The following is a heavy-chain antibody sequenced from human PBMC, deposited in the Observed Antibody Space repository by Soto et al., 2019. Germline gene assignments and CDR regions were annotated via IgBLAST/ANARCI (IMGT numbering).Heavy chain of an antibody. CDR2: IYYSGST. CDR3: AILGPGNGNWFYP. CDR1: GGYISSSSYY. V-gene: IGHV4-39*01. J-gene: IGHJ5*02. D-gene: IGHD2-21*01. Sequence: PSETLSLICTVSGGYISSSSYYWGWIRKPPGKGMEWIGSIYYSGSTYYNKSLKSRVTISVDTSKNQFSLKLSSVTAADTAVYYCAILGPGNGNWFYPGGQGTLLTVSS.